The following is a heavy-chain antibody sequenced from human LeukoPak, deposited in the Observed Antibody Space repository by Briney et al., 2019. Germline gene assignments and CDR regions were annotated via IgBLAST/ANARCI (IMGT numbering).Heavy chain of an antibody. D-gene: IGHD6-6*01. V-gene: IGHV1-24*01. CDR1: GYTLTELS. Sequence: ASVKVSCKVSGYTLTELSMHWVRQAPGKGLEWMGGFDPEDGETIYAQKFQGRVTMTEDTSTDTAYMELSSPRSEDTAVYYCATDVYGSSSIFDYWGQGTLVTVSS. J-gene: IGHJ4*02. CDR2: FDPEDGET. CDR3: ATDVYGSSSIFDY.